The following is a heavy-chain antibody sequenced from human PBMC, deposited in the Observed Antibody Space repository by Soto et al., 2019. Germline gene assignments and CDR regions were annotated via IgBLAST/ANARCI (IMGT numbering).Heavy chain of an antibody. D-gene: IGHD3-22*01. V-gene: IGHV3-30*18. CDR3: AKIEHFSSSGYYVGYYYFDY. Sequence: PGGSLRLSCAASGFTFSSYGMHWVRQAPGKGLEWVAVISYDGSNKYYADSVKGRFTISRDNSKNTLYLQMNSLRAEDTAVYYCAKIEHFSSSGYYVGYYYFDYWGQGTLVTVSS. CDR1: GFTFSSYG. CDR2: ISYDGSNK. J-gene: IGHJ4*02.